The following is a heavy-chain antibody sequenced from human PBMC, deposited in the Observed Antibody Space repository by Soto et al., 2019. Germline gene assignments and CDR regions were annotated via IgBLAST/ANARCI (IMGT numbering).Heavy chain of an antibody. CDR1: GFTFSSYG. CDR2: ISYDGSNK. V-gene: IGHV3-30*18. J-gene: IGHJ6*02. Sequence: GGSLRLSCAASGFTFSSYGMHWVRQAPGKGLEWVAVISYDGSNKYYADSVKGRFTISRDNSKNTLYLQMNSLRAEDTAVYYCAKISGSYQNYYYYYGMDVWGQGTTVTVSS. CDR3: AKISGSYQNYYYYYGMDV. D-gene: IGHD1-26*01.